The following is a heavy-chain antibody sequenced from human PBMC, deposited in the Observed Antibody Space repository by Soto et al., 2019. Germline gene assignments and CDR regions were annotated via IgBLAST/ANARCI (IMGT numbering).Heavy chain of an antibody. CDR1: GFTFSSYA. V-gene: IGHV3-23*01. J-gene: IGHJ4*02. CDR2: ISGSGGST. D-gene: IGHD2-2*01. CDR3: AKDQQPYQLPVNFDY. Sequence: EVQLLESGGGLVQPGGSLRLSCAAAGFTFSSYAMSWVRKAPGKGLEWVSAISGSGGSTYYADSVKGRFTISRDNSKNTLYLQMNSLRAEDTAVYYCAKDQQPYQLPVNFDYWGQGTLVTVSS.